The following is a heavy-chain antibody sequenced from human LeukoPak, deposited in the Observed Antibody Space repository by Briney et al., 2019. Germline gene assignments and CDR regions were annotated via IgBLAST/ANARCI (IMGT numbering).Heavy chain of an antibody. CDR3: TRMTAGHDY. Sequence: PSETLSLTCAVSGVSFDDYYWSWVRQTPGRGLEWIGELNHSGYTNDNTSLKSRVTLSIDTSRKQFCLNRRSVTVADTGIYYCTRMTAGHDYWGQGTLVTVSS. CDR1: GVSFDDYY. V-gene: IGHV4-34*10. D-gene: IGHD2-21*02. CDR2: LNHSGYT. J-gene: IGHJ4*02.